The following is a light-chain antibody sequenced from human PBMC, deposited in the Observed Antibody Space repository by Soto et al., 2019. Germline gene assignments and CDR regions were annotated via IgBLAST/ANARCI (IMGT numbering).Light chain of an antibody. CDR3: MQYIHWPPIT. CDR1: QSLVDNDGNTY. J-gene: IGKJ5*01. V-gene: IGKV2-30*01. CDR2: WVS. Sequence: DVVMTQSPLSLPVTLGQPASISCRSSQSLVDNDGNTYLNWFQQRPGQSPRRLIYWVSNRDSGVPDRFCGSASGTDFTLKISRVEAEDVGVYYCMQYIHWPPITFGQGTRLEI.